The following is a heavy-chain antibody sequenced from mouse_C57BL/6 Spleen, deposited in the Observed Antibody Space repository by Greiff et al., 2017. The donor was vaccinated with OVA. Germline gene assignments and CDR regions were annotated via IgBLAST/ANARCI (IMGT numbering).Heavy chain of an antibody. Sequence: QVQLQQPGAELVMPGASVKLSCKASGYTFTSYWMHWVKQRPGPGLEWIGEIDPSDSYTNYNQKFTGKSTLTVDKSSSTAYMQLSSLTSEDSAVYYCARRGEQPPYYYAMDYWGQGTSVTVSS. CDR1: GYTFTSYW. J-gene: IGHJ4*01. CDR3: ARRGEQPPYYYAMDY. CDR2: IDPSDSYT. D-gene: IGHD3-1*01. V-gene: IGHV1-69*01.